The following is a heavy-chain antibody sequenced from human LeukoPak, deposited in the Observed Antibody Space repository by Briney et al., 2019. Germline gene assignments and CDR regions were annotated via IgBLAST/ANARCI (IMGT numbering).Heavy chain of an antibody. D-gene: IGHD1-26*01. Sequence: SETLSLTCAVSGYSINSFYYWGWIRQPPGKGLEWIASISHHGSTYYNLSLKSRVTISVDTVKNQLSLKVNSVTAADTAVYYCARQLGGSYGEYYFDYWGQGTLVTVSS. CDR2: ISHHGST. CDR3: ARQLGGSYGEYYFDY. V-gene: IGHV4-38-2*01. CDR1: GYSINSFYY. J-gene: IGHJ4*02.